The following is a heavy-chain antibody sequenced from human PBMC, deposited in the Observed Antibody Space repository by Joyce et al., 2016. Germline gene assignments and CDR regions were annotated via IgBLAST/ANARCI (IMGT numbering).Heavy chain of an antibody. V-gene: IGHV3-30*04. Sequence: QVKLVESGGGVVQPGRSLRLSCSASGFTFSGHSMHWVRQAPGKGLGWVAIISYDGKNTYYGDSMKGRFTISRDNSKNTVYLQVDSLRTEDTAVYYCARDGPKTTWDPGYYFDFWGQEPWSPSPQ. CDR1: GFTFSGHS. CDR3: ARDGPKTTWDPGYYFDF. CDR2: ISYDGKNT. D-gene: IGHD1-14*01. J-gene: IGHJ4*01.